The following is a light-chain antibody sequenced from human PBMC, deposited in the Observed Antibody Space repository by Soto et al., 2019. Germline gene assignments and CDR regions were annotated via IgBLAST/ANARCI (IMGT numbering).Light chain of an antibody. V-gene: IGKV1-5*01. J-gene: IGKJ1*01. CDR1: QSIGTW. CDR3: QQYNSYST. CDR2: DAS. Sequence: DIQMTQSPSTLSASVGDRVTITCRASQSIGTWLAWYQQKVGGAPNLLIYDASRLESGVPSRFSGSGSETEFTLTISSLRPDDFATYYCQQYNSYSTFGPGTKVDIK.